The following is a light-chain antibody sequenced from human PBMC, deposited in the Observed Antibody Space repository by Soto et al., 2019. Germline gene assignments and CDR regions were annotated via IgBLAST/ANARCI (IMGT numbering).Light chain of an antibody. CDR3: QQYHNWPPYT. V-gene: IGKV3-15*01. CDR2: DAS. J-gene: IGKJ2*01. CDR1: QSVSSN. Sequence: EILMTQSPATLSVSPGERVTLSCRASQSVSSNLAWHQQKPGQAPRLLIYDASTRATGIPARFSGSGSGTEFTLTISSLQSEDFALYFCQQYHNWPPYTFGQGTKLEIK.